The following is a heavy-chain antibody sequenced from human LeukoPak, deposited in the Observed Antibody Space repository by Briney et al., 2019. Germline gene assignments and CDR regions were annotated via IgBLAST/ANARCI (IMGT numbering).Heavy chain of an antibody. V-gene: IGHV3-15*01. D-gene: IGHD3-16*01. CDR2: IKSKTDGGTT. Sequence: PGGSLRLSCAASGFTFSNAWMSWVRQAPGKGLEWVGRIKSKTDGGTTDYAAPVKGRFTISRDDSKNTLYLQMNSLKTEDTAVYYCATDWVITFGGVWGQGTLVTVSS. CDR3: ATDWVITFGGV. J-gene: IGHJ4*02. CDR1: GFTFSNAW.